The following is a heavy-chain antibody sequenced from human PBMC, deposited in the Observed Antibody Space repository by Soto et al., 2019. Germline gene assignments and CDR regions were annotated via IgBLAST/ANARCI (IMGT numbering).Heavy chain of an antibody. Sequence: GGSLRLSCAASGFTLSGYAMDWVRQAPGKGLEYVSGISSNGVGTYYANSVQGRFTISRDNSKNTVYLQMGSLRPEDMAVYYCARSLILRFGESNMDVWGKGTTVTVSS. V-gene: IGHV3-64*01. D-gene: IGHD3-10*01. J-gene: IGHJ6*03. CDR2: ISSNGVGT. CDR1: GFTLSGYA. CDR3: ARSLILRFGESNMDV.